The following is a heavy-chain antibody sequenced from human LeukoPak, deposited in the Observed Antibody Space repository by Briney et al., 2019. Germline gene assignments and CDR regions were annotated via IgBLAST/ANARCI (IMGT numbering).Heavy chain of an antibody. V-gene: IGHV1-24*01. CDR2: FDPEDGET. Sequence: ASVKVSCKVSGYTLTELSMHWVRQAPGKGLEWMGGFDPEDGETIYAQKFQGRVTMTEDTSTDTAYMELSSLRSEDTAVYYCASGNLGATNPLFDYWGQGTLVTVSS. CDR3: ASGNLGATNPLFDY. CDR1: GYTLTELS. D-gene: IGHD1-26*01. J-gene: IGHJ4*02.